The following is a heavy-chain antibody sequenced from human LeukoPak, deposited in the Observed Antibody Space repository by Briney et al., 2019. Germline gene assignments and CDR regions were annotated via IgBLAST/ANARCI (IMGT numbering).Heavy chain of an antibody. V-gene: IGHV3-48*01. Sequence: GGSLRLSCAASGFTFSSYSMNWVRQAPGKGLEWVSYISSSSSTIYYADSVKGRFTISRDNAKNSLYLQMNSLRAEDTAAYYCASNPITIFGVVNLYYFDYWGQGTLVTVSS. CDR2: ISSSSSTI. J-gene: IGHJ4*02. D-gene: IGHD3-3*01. CDR3: ASNPITIFGVVNLYYFDY. CDR1: GFTFSSYS.